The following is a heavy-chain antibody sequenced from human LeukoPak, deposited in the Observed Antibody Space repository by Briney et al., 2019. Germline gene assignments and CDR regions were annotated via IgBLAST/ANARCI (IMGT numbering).Heavy chain of an antibody. J-gene: IGHJ4*02. CDR1: GDSVSSYF. Sequence: SETLSLACTVSGDSVSSYFWSWIRQPPGKRLEWIGCIYYSESATYNPSLKSRVTISLDTSKNQFFLKLSSVTAADTAVYYCAKKRSFDLWGQGTLVTVSS. V-gene: IGHV4-59*02. CDR3: AKKRSFDL. CDR2: IYYSESA. D-gene: IGHD3-9*01.